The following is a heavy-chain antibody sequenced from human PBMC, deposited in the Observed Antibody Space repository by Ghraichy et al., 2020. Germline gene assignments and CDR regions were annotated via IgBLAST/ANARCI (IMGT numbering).Heavy chain of an antibody. CDR1: GFIFVVHG. J-gene: IGHJ4*02. V-gene: IGHV3-30*03. CDR2: IRNDGQSE. D-gene: IGHD4/OR15-4a*01. Sequence: GESLNISCTGPGFIFVVHGMHWVRQAPGKGLEWVAGIRNDGQSEHYTDSVKGRFSISRDDSRNTLYLQMNSLRDDDMAMYYCARNMGDHGFDYWGQGIQITVSS. CDR3: ARNMGDHGFDY.